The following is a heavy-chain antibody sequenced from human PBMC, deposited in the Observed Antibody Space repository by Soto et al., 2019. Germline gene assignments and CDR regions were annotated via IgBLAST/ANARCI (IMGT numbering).Heavy chain of an antibody. CDR1: SGSISSSSYY. CDR2: IYYSGST. CDR3: AERMDV. J-gene: IGHJ6*02. Sequence: SETLSLTCTVSSGSISSSSYYWGWIRQPPGKGLEWVGSIYYSGSTYYNPSLKSRVTISVETSKNQISLKLSSVTAADTAVYYCAERMDVWGQGTTVTVSS. V-gene: IGHV4-39*01.